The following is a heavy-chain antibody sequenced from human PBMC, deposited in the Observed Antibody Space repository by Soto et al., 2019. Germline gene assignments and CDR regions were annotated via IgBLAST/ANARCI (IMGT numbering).Heavy chain of an antibody. V-gene: IGHV1-2*02. CDR3: ARDDGYSSSFDY. CDR1: GYTFTGYY. CDR2: INPNSGGT. Sequence: ASVKVSCKASGYTFTGYYMHWVRQAPGQGLEWMGWINPNSGGTNYAQKFQGRVTMTRDTSISTAYMELSRLRSDDTAVYCCARDDGYSSSFDYWGQGTLVTVSS. D-gene: IGHD6-6*01. J-gene: IGHJ4*02.